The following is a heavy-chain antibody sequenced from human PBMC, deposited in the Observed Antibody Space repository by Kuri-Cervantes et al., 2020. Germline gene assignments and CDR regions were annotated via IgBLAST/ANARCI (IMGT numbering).Heavy chain of an antibody. J-gene: IGHJ4*02. CDR2: ISWNSAAR. V-gene: IGHV3-9*01. CDR3: AKDIIPDDYGDYGFDH. D-gene: IGHD4-17*01. CDR1: GFTFDDYA. Sequence: GGSMRLSCAASGFTFDDYAMHWVRQAAGKELEWVSSISWNSAARGYVDSVKGRFTTSRDNAANSLHLQMNSLIPEDTAFYYCAKDIIPDDYGDYGFDHWGQGTLVTVSS.